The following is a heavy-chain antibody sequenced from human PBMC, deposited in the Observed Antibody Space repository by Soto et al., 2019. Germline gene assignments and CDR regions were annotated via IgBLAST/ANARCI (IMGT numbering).Heavy chain of an antibody. J-gene: IGHJ3*02. V-gene: IGHV3-30-3*01. CDR1: GFAFSSCS. D-gene: IGHD1-26*01. Sequence: PGGSLRLSCAACGFAFSSCSMQCVCQAPGKGLEWVAVISYDGSNKYYADSVKGRFTISRDNSKNTLYLQMNSLRAEDTAVYYCARAEYSVSYYGVYAFDIWGQGTMVTVSS. CDR3: ARAEYSVSYYGVYAFDI. CDR2: ISYDGSNK.